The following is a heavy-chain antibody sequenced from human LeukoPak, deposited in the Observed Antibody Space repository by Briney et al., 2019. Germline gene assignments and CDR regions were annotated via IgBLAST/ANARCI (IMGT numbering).Heavy chain of an antibody. CDR3: AREDSYGYVGFDY. D-gene: IGHD5-18*01. CDR2: INPNSGGT. Sequence: GASVKVSCKASGYTFTSYGISWVRQAPGQGLEWMGWINPNSGGTNYAQKFQGRVTMTRDTSISTAYMELSRLRSDDTAVYYCAREDSYGYVGFDYWGQGTLVTVSS. V-gene: IGHV1-2*02. J-gene: IGHJ4*02. CDR1: GYTFTSYG.